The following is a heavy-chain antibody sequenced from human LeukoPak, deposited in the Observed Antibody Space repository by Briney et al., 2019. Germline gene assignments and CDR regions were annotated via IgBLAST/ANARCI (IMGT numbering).Heavy chain of an antibody. CDR3: ARYQGRAVYFDY. CDR1: GYTFTRSD. Sequence: ASVKVSCKASGYTFTRSDINWVRQAPGQGLEWMGGIIPIFGTANYAQKFQGRVTITADESTSTAYMELSSLRSEDTAVYYCARYQGRAVYFDYWGQGTLVTVSS. CDR2: IIPIFGTA. J-gene: IGHJ4*02. V-gene: IGHV1-69*13.